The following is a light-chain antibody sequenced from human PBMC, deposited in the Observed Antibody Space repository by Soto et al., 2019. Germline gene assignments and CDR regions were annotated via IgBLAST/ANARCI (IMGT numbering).Light chain of an antibody. CDR2: GAA. CDR1: QSLTSRY. Sequence: EIVWTQSPGPLSLSPGERATISCNTSQSLTSRYLAWYRQKPGQAPRLLIYGAATRATGIPARFSGSGSGTDFTLTINSLQSEDFAVYYCQMYNNWVGTFGGGTKVDIK. CDR3: QMYNNWVGT. V-gene: IGKV3-15*01. J-gene: IGKJ4*01.